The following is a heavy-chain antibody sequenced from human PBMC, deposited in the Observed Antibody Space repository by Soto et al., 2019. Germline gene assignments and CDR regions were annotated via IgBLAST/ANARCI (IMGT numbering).Heavy chain of an antibody. CDR3: ARSNPNYCSSTSCQYSSSWRALDY. V-gene: IGHV4-59*01. Sequence: SETLSLTCTVPGGSISSYYWSWIRQPPGKGLEWIGYIYYSGSTNYNPSLKSRVTISVDTSKNQFSLKLSSVTAADTAVSYCARSNPNYCSSTSCQYSSSWRALDYWGQGTLVTVSS. CDR2: IYYSGST. D-gene: IGHD2-2*01. CDR1: GGSISSYY. J-gene: IGHJ4*02.